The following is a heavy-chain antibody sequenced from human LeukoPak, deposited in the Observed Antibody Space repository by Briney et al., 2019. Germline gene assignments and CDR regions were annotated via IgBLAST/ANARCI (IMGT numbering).Heavy chain of an antibody. J-gene: IGHJ5*02. V-gene: IGHV3-69-1*01. Sequence: GGSLRLSCVGSGFTFSSYAMNWVRQAPGKGLEWVSSISSNNNIYYADSVKGRFTISRDNAKDSLSLQMNSLRGEDTAVYYCGREDCNNVRCYGASDAWGQGTLVTVSS. CDR2: ISSNNNI. CDR3: GREDCNNVRCYGASDA. D-gene: IGHD2-2*01. CDR1: GFTFSSYA.